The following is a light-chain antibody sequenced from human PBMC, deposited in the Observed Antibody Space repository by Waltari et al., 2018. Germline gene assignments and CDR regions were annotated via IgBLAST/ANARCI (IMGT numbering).Light chain of an antibody. Sequence: DIVLTQSPGTLSVSPGERVTVSCRASQTITGSWLTWYHQKPGHAPRLLSYGASNRAPRIPDRFSGSGSGTDFTLTISRLEPEDSAVYYCQQYDGSVVTFGGGTKVEIK. J-gene: IGKJ4*01. CDR1: QTITGSW. CDR3: QQYDGSVVT. CDR2: GAS. V-gene: IGKV3-20*01.